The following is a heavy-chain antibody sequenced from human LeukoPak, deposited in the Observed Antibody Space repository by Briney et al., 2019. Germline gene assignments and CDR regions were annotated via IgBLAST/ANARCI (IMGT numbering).Heavy chain of an antibody. CDR1: GFTFSSYG. J-gene: IGHJ3*02. V-gene: IGHV3-30*02. D-gene: IGHD2-2*02. CDR3: AKDLWDIVVVPAAIRDAFDI. Sequence: PGGSLRLSCAASGFTFSSYGMHWVRQAPGKGLEWVAFIRYDGSKYYADSVKGRFTISRDNSKNTLYLQMNSLRAEDTAVYYCAKDLWDIVVVPAAIRDAFDIWGQGTMVTVSS. CDR2: IRYDGSK.